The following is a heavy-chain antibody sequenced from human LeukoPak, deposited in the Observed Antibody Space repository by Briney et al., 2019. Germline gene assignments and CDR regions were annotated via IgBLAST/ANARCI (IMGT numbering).Heavy chain of an antibody. V-gene: IGHV3-21*01. CDR2: ISSSSSYI. CDR1: GFTFSSYS. D-gene: IGHD2-2*01. J-gene: IGHJ6*02. CDR3: AREVVVVPAAMRYYYYYGMDV. Sequence: GGSLRLSCAASGFTFSSYSMNWVRQAPGKGLEWVSSISSSSSYIYYADSVKGRFTISRANAKNSLSLQMTSLRAEDTAVYYCAREVVVVPAAMRYYYYYGMDVWGQGTTVTVSS.